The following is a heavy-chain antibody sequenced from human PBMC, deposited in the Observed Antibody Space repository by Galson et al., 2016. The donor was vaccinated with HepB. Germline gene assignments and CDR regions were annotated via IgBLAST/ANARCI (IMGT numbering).Heavy chain of an antibody. CDR1: GFSFSKYW. Sequence: SLRLSCAASGFSFSKYWMHWVRQAPGKGLVWVSRVNIDESATDYADSVKGRFTISRDNAKKTLYLQMNSLRVEDTAVYYCVRDSSAWYYYFDNWGQGTLLSVSS. V-gene: IGHV3-74*01. CDR3: VRDSSAWYYYFDN. D-gene: IGHD6-19*01. J-gene: IGHJ4*02. CDR2: VNIDESAT.